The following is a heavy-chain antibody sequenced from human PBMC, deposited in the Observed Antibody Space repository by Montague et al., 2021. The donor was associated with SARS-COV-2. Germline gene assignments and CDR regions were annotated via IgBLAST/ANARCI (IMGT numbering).Heavy chain of an antibody. CDR2: IYYSGST. CDR3: QTTVTTYYYYGMDV. D-gene: IGHD4-17*01. Sequence: SETQSLTCTVSGGSISSSSYYWGWIRQPPGKGLEWIGSIYYSGSTYYNPSLKSRVTISVDTSKNQFSLKLSSVTAADTAVYYCQTTVTTYYYYGMDVWGQGTTGTGSS. V-gene: IGHV4-39*01. J-gene: IGHJ6*02. CDR1: GGSISSSSYY.